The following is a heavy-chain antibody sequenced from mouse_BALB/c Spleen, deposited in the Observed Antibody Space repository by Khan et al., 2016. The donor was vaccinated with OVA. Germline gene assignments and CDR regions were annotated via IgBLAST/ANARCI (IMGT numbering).Heavy chain of an antibody. CDR2: INYSGTV. Sequence: QLEESGPGLVKPSQTVSLTCTVTGISITSGNYRWSWIRQFPGNKLEWIGNINYSGTVTYNPSLTSRTTITRDTSKNQFFLEMNSLTAEDTATYNCARDYGSLYWFFDVWGAGTTVTVSS. J-gene: IGHJ1*01. CDR1: GISITSGNYR. D-gene: IGHD1-1*01. V-gene: IGHV3-5*02. CDR3: ARDYGSLYWFFDV.